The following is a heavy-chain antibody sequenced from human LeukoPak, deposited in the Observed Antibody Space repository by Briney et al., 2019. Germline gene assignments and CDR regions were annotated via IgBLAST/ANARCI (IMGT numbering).Heavy chain of an antibody. Sequence: TASETLSLTCAVSGGSISTDAYSWSWIRQPPGRALEWVGYIYNSGRTYYNPSLKSRITISIDTSKNQFSLRLSSVTAADTAVYYCARVGRYYYVSGTYYTSRHFDSGGQGTLVPVSS. CDR2: IYNSGRT. CDR3: ARVGRYYYVSGTYYTSRHFDS. V-gene: IGHV4-30-4*07. CDR1: GGSISTDAYS. J-gene: IGHJ4*02. D-gene: IGHD3-10*01.